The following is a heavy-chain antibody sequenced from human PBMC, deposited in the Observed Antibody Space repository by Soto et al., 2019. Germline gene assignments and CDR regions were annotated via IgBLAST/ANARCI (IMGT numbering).Heavy chain of an antibody. Sequence: EVQLVQSGGGLVQPGGSLGLSCVASRITLGSHTLNWVRQAPGKGLVWISDISRSGVTIHYADSVKGRFTISRDNVKKSLYLKLKTLRAEDTAVYYCARESRPGSGTFDIGGQGSLVTVAS. J-gene: IGHJ3*02. CDR3: ARESRPGSGTFDI. CDR1: RITLGSHT. V-gene: IGHV3-48*01. CDR2: ISRSGVTI. D-gene: IGHD1-26*01.